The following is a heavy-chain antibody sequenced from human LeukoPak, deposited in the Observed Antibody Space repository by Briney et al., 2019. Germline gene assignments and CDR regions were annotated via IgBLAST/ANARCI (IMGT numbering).Heavy chain of an antibody. D-gene: IGHD2-2*01. CDR2: ISSSGSTI. CDR3: ARTVCSSTSCYARYYYYMDV. Sequence: GGSLRLSCAASGFTFSDYYMSWIRQAPGKGLEWVSYISSSGSTIHYADSVKGRFTISRDNAKNSLYLQMNSLRAEDTAVYYCARTVCSSTSCYARYYYYMDVWGKGTTVTVSS. V-gene: IGHV3-11*04. CDR1: GFTFSDYY. J-gene: IGHJ6*03.